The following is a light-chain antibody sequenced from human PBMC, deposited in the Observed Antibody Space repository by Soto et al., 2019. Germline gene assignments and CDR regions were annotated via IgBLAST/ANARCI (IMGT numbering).Light chain of an antibody. CDR3: AAWDDSLNV. CDR1: SSNIGNNA. Sequence: QSVLTQPPSVSEAPRQRVTISCSGSSSNIGNNAVNWYQQLPGKAPKLLIYYDDLLPSGVSDRFSGSKSGTSASLAISGLQSEDEADYYCAAWDDSLNVFGTGTKLTVL. V-gene: IGLV1-36*01. CDR2: YDD. J-gene: IGLJ1*01.